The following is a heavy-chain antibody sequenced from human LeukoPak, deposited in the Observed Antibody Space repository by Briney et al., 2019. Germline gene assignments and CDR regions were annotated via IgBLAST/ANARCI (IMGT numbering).Heavy chain of an antibody. CDR1: GGTFSSYA. D-gene: IGHD2-15*01. V-gene: IGHV1-69*13. CDR2: IIPIFGTA. CDR3: ARWMEAATYLVDP. J-gene: IGHJ5*02. Sequence: ASVKVSCKASGGTFSSYAISWVRQAPGQGLEWMGGIIPIFGTANYAQKFQGRVTITADESTSTAYMELSSLRSEDTAVYYCARWMEAATYLVDPWGQGTLVTVSS.